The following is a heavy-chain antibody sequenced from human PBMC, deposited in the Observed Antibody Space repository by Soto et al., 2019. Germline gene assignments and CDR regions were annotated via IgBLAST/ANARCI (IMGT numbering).Heavy chain of an antibody. D-gene: IGHD2-15*01. CDR1: GYTFTSYG. CDR3: ARDAPPEDY. J-gene: IGHJ4*01. Sequence: ASMKVSCKASGYTFTSYGISWVRQAPGQGLEWKGWINAYNGNKNYEQKQKSRITMTTDTSTSTAYMELRSLRSDDTAVYYWARDAPPEDYWG. CDR2: INAYNGNK. V-gene: IGHV1-18*01.